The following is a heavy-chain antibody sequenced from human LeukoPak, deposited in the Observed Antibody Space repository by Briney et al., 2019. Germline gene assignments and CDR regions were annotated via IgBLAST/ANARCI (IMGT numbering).Heavy chain of an antibody. CDR3: AREPYYYGSGSYYNAFDI. Sequence: SETLSLTCTVSGGSISSSSYYWSWIRQPPGKGLEWIGYIYYSGSTNYNPSLKSRVTISVDTSKNQFSLKLSSVTAADTAVYYCAREPYYYGSGSYYNAFDIWGQGTMVTVSS. J-gene: IGHJ3*02. D-gene: IGHD3-10*01. CDR1: GGSISSSSYY. CDR2: IYYSGST. V-gene: IGHV4-61*01.